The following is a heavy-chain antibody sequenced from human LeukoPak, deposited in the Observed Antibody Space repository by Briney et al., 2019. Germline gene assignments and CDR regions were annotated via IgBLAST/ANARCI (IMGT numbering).Heavy chain of an antibody. CDR1: GGSISSGDYY. Sequence: SQTLSLTCTVSGGSISSGDYYWSWIRQPPGKGLEWIGYIYYSGSTYYNPSLKSRVTISVDTSKNQFSLKLSSVTAADTAVYYCASLIVGEGVTAFDIWGQGTMVTVSS. CDR2: IYYSGST. D-gene: IGHD1-26*01. CDR3: ASLIVGEGVTAFDI. V-gene: IGHV4-30-4*01. J-gene: IGHJ3*02.